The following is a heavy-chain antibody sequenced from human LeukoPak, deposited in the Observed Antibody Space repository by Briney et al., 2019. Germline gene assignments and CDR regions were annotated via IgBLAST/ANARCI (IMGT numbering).Heavy chain of an antibody. J-gene: IGHJ4*02. V-gene: IGHV3-21*06. Sequence: PGGSLRLSCTASGFSFSTYAMTWVRQAPGKGLEWISSMSSGSRYIYYADPVRGRFTISRDNTKNSLYLLMNNLRAEDTAIYYCARDRPTGASRVFVVQWGQGTPVTVSS. CDR1: GFSFSTYA. CDR2: MSSGSRYI. CDR3: ARDRPTGASRVFVVQ. D-gene: IGHD2-15*01.